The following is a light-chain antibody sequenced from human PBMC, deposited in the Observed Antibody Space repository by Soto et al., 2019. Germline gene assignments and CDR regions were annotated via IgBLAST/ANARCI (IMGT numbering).Light chain of an antibody. CDR3: ASWDDSQNVVL. Sequence: QSVLTQPPSVSGAPGQRVTISCTGSTSNIGAGYDVHWYQQVPATAPKLLIYGDGKRPSGVPDRFSGSKSGTSGSLVISGLQSEDEADYFCASWDDSQNVVLFGGGTKLTVL. V-gene: IGLV1-40*01. CDR1: TSNIGAGYD. CDR2: GDG. J-gene: IGLJ2*01.